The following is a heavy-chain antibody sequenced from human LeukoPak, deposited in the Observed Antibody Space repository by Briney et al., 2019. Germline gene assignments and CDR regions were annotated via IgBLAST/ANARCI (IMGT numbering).Heavy chain of an antibody. V-gene: IGHV4-30-4*02. CDR1: GGSISSGDYY. J-gene: IGHJ4*02. D-gene: IGHD5-24*01. CDR2: IYYSGST. Sequence: SETLSLTCTVSGGSISSGDYYWSWIRQPPGKGLEWIGYIYYSGSTYYNPSLKSRVTISVDTSKNQFSLKLSSVTAADTAVYYCARFISDRDGYYREMGKFDYWGQGTLVTVSS. CDR3: ARFISDRDGYYREMGKFDY.